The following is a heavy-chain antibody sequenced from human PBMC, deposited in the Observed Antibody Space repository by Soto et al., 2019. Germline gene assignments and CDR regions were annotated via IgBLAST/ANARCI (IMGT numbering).Heavy chain of an antibody. CDR3: VRHLGAFYDTNGYPYFDY. Sequence: ASVKVSCKASGYTFTNNYVVWVRQAPGQGLEWMGIINPSGGNTIYAQKFQDRVTMTSDTSTSTIYIELSSLKASDTGIYYCVRHLGAFYDTNGYPYFDYWGQGAQVTVSS. V-gene: IGHV1-46*01. CDR2: INPSGGNT. D-gene: IGHD3-22*01. J-gene: IGHJ4*02. CDR1: GYTFTNNY.